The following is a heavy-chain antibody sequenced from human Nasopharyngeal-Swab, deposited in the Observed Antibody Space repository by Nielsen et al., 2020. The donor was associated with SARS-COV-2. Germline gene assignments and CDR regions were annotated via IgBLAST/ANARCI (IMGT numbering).Heavy chain of an antibody. Sequence: SLKISCAASGFTFDDYAMHWVRQAPGKGLEWVSGISWNSGTTGYADSVKGRFTISRDNAKSSLYLQMNSLRAEDTALYYCATSAPYCSSTSCYTNWFDPWGQGTLVTVSS. CDR1: GFTFDDYA. V-gene: IGHV3-9*01. D-gene: IGHD2-2*02. CDR2: ISWNSGTT. J-gene: IGHJ5*02. CDR3: ATSAPYCSSTSCYTNWFDP.